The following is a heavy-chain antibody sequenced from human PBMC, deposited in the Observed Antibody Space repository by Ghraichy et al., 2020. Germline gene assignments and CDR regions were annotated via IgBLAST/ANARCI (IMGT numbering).Heavy chain of an antibody. CDR3: ARDRRRYYDSSGYYDY. CDR1: GFTFSSYW. V-gene: IGHV3-74*01. Sequence: ETLSLTCAASGFTFSSYWMHWVRQAPGKGLVWVSRINSDGSSTSYADSVKGRFTISRDNAKNTLYLQMNSLRAEDTAVYYCARDRRRYYDSSGYYDYWGQGTLVTVSS. D-gene: IGHD3-22*01. CDR2: INSDGSST. J-gene: IGHJ4*02.